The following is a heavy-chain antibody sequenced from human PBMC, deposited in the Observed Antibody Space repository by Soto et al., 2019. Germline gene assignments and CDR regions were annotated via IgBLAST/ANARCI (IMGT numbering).Heavy chain of an antibody. CDR1: GFTFSSYG. J-gene: IGHJ4*02. CDR2: FSYDGSNK. Sequence: QVQLVESGGGVVQPGKSLRLSCAGSGFTFSSYGMDWVRQAPGKGLEWVAVFSYDGSNKYYADSVKGRFTISRENSKNTLYLQMSSLRADDTAVYYCAKDRMGAGVRGYFDYWGQGTLVTVSS. V-gene: IGHV3-30*18. CDR3: AKDRMGAGVRGYFDY. D-gene: IGHD3-10*01.